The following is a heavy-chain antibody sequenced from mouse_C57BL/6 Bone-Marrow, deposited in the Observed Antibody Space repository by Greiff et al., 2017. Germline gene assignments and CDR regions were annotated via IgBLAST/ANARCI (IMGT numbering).Heavy chain of an antibody. D-gene: IGHD1-1*01. CDR3: TRPYYYGSSYFAY. J-gene: IGHJ3*01. CDR2: IYPGNSDT. V-gene: IGHV1-5*01. Sequence: VQLQQSGTVLARPGASVKMSCKTSGYTFTSYWMHWVKQRPGQGLEWIGAIYPGNSDTSYNQKFKGKAKLTAVTSASTAYMELSSLTNEDSAVYYCTRPYYYGSSYFAYWGQGTLVTVSA. CDR1: GYTFTSYW.